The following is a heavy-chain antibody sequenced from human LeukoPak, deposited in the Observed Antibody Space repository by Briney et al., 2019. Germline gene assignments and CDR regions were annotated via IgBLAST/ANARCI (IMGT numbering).Heavy chain of an antibody. CDR2: INHSGST. Sequence: SETLSLTCAVYGGSFSGYYWSWIRQPPGKGLEWIGEINHSGSTNYNPSLKSRVTISVDTSKNQFSLKLSSVTAADTAVYYCARVAIAIFGVVIDYWGQGTLVTVSS. CDR1: GGSFSGYY. J-gene: IGHJ4*02. V-gene: IGHV4-34*01. CDR3: ARVAIAIFGVVIDY. D-gene: IGHD3-3*01.